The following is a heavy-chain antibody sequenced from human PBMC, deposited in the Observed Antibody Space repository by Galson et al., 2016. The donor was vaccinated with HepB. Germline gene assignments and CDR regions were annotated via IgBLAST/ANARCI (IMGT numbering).Heavy chain of an antibody. V-gene: IGHV4-30-4*01. D-gene: IGHD3-3*01. Sequence: TLSLTCTVSGDFYFSSSSYWGWIRQPPGKGLEWMGYMHYTGTTFYKPSLQSRLMMSVDTSKNQFSLNVTFVTAADTAVYYCARETIFGARDWGQGALVIVSS. CDR3: ARETIFGARD. CDR2: MHYTGTT. CDR1: GDFYFSSSSY. J-gene: IGHJ4*02.